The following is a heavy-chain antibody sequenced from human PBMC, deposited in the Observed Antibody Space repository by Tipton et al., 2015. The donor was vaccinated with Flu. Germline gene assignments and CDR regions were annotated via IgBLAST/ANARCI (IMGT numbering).Heavy chain of an antibody. J-gene: IGHJ5*02. CDR2: IFRTGST. CDR1: GGSISSGSYY. CDR3: ARRDYSNYVSDPKSWFDP. V-gene: IGHV4-61*09. D-gene: IGHD4-11*01. Sequence: TLSLTCTVSGGSISSGSYYWTWIRQPAGKGLEWIGNIFRTGSTYHNPSLKSRVTMSVDTSKNQFSLKVSSVTAADTAVYYCARRDYSNYVSDPKSWFDPWGQGILVTGSP.